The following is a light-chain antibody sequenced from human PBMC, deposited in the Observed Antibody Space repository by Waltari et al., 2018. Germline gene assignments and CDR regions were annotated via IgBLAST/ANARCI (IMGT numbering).Light chain of an antibody. CDR3: QQYDSIPVT. Sequence: DIQMTQSPSSLSASVSERVTITCQASQGISKYLSWYQQKPGKAPKLLIYGASNLETGVPSRFSGSGSRTDFTFTISSLQPEDVATYYCQQYDSIPVTFGQGTKVEIK. V-gene: IGKV1-33*01. CDR1: QGISKY. CDR2: GAS. J-gene: IGKJ1*01.